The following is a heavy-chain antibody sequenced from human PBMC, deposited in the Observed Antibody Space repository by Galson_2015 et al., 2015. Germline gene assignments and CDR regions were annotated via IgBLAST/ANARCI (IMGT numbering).Heavy chain of an antibody. D-gene: IGHD2-15*01. J-gene: IGHJ6*01. CDR3: AKDRSGHLRYGMDV. V-gene: IGHV3-9*01. CDR1: GFSFGDYA. Sequence: SLRLSCAASGFSFGDYAMHWVRQAPGKGLEWVSGITWNSDSGGHADSVKGRFTVSRDKSKKSLYLELNTLRGEDTAVYYCAKDRSGHLRYGMDVWGQGTTVTGSS. CDR2: ITWNSDSG.